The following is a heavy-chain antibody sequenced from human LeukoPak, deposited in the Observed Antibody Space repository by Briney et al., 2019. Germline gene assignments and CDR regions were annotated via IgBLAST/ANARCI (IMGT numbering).Heavy chain of an antibody. CDR1: GFTFSSYA. V-gene: IGHV3-23*01. Sequence: GGSLRLSCAAPGFTFSSYAMSWVRQAPGKGLEWVSAISGSGGSTYYADSVKGRFTISRDNSKNTLYPQMNSLRAEDTAVYYCAKAGDYGDFNWFDPWGQGTLVTVSS. J-gene: IGHJ5*02. D-gene: IGHD4-17*01. CDR2: ISGSGGST. CDR3: AKAGDYGDFNWFDP.